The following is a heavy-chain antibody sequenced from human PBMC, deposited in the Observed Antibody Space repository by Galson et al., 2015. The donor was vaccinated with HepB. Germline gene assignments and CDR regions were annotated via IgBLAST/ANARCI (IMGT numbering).Heavy chain of an antibody. CDR2: IKSKTDGGTT. V-gene: IGHV3-15*01. D-gene: IGHD2-2*01. J-gene: IGHJ4*02. Sequence: SLRLSCAASGFTFSNAWMSWVRQAPGKGLEWVGRIKSKTDGGTTDYAAPVKGRFTISRDDSKNTLYLQMDSLKTEATAVYYCTTDLAADCSSTSCNAPFDYWGQGTLVTVSS. CDR3: TTDLAADCSSTSCNAPFDY. CDR1: GFTFSNAW.